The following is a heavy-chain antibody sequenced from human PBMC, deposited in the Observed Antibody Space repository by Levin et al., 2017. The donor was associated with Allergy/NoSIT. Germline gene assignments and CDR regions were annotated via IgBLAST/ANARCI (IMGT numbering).Heavy chain of an antibody. D-gene: IGHD3-9*01. Sequence: GGSLRLSCAASGFTFSSYEMNWVRQAPGKGLEWVSYISSSGSTIYYADSVKGRFTISRDNAKNSLYLQMNSLRAEDTAVYYCARAGAVYYDIWTGGVRQWGAFDIWGQGTMVTVSS. CDR1: GFTFSSYE. CDR3: ARAGAVYYDIWTGGVRQWGAFDI. CDR2: ISSSGSTI. J-gene: IGHJ3*02. V-gene: IGHV3-48*03.